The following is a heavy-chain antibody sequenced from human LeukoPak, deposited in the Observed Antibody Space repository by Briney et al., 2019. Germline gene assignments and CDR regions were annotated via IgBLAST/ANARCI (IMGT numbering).Heavy chain of an antibody. J-gene: IGHJ4*02. V-gene: IGHV3-9*01. Sequence: PGGSLRLSCAASGFTFDDYAMHWVRQAPGKGLEWVSGISWNSGSIGYADSVKGRFTISRDNAKNSLYLQMNSLRAEDTAVYYCARKATYYDFWSGPAAFDYWGQGTLVTVSS. CDR3: ARKATYYDFWSGPAAFDY. CDR1: GFTFDDYA. CDR2: ISWNSGSI. D-gene: IGHD3-3*01.